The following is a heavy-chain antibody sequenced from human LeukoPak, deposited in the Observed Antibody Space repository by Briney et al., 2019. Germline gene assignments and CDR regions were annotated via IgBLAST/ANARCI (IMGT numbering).Heavy chain of an antibody. CDR2: ISGSGGST. CDR3: AKKRHNYDILTGYLDY. CDR1: GFTFSSYA. D-gene: IGHD3-9*01. Sequence: GGSLRLSCAASGFTFSSYAMSWVRQAPGKGLEWVSAISGSGGSTYYADSVKGRFTISRDNSKNTLYLQMNSLRAEDTAVYYCAKKRHNYDILTGYLDYWGQGTLVTVSS. V-gene: IGHV3-23*01. J-gene: IGHJ4*02.